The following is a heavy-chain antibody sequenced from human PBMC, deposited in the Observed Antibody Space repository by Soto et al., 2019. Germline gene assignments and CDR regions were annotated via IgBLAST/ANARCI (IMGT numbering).Heavy chain of an antibody. J-gene: IGHJ4*02. V-gene: IGHV2-5*02. CDR1: GFSLNTGGVG. D-gene: IGHD6-13*01. CDR3: AHRTLSYSSSVGPYSFDY. CDR2: IYWDDDK. Sequence: SGPTLVNPTQTLTLTCTFSGFSLNTGGVGVGWIRQAPGKALEWLAFIYWDDDKRYSPSLKSRLTITKDTSKNEVVLTMTNMDPVDTATYYCAHRTLSYSSSVGPYSFDYWGQGTLVTVSS.